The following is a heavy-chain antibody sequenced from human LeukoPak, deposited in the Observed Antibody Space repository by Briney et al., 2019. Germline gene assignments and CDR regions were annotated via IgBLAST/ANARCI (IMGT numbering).Heavy chain of an antibody. V-gene: IGHV4-30-4*01. CDR3: ARLRKNYYDSSGVQRDY. Sequence: PSETLSLTCTVSGGSISSGDYYWSWVRQPPGKGLEWIGYIYYSGSTYYNPSLKSRVTISVDTSKNQFSLKLSSVTAADTAVYYCARLRKNYYDSSGVQRDYWGQGTLVTVSS. CDR1: GGSISSGDYY. CDR2: IYYSGST. D-gene: IGHD3-22*01. J-gene: IGHJ4*02.